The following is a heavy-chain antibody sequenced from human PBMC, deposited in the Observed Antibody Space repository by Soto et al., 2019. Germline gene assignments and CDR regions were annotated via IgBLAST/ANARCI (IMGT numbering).Heavy chain of an antibody. CDR3: VGGFGY. CDR1: GFTFSSYW. D-gene: IGHD3-10*01. V-gene: IGHV3-74*01. Sequence: GGSLRLSCAASGFTFSSYWMHWVRQAPGKGLVCVSRINNDGSVTNYADSVKGRFATSRDNAKNTLYLQMNSLRGDDTAVYYCVGGFGYWGQGALVTVSS. J-gene: IGHJ4*02. CDR2: INNDGSVT.